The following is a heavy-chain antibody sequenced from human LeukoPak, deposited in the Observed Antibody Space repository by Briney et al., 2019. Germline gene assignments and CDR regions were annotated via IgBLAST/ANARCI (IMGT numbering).Heavy chain of an antibody. CDR3: ARADYDFWSGIYYYYYYMDV. V-gene: IGHV3-21*01. D-gene: IGHD3-3*01. CDR1: GFTFSSYS. CDR2: ISSSSSYI. Sequence: PGGSLRLSCAASGFTFSSYSMNWVRQAPGKGLEWVSSISSSSSYIYYADSVKGRFTISRDNAKNSLYLQMNSLRAEDTAVYYCARADYDFWSGIYYYYYYMDVWGKGTTVTVSS. J-gene: IGHJ6*03.